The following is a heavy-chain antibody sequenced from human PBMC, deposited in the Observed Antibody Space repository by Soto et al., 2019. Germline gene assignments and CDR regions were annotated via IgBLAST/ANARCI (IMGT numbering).Heavy chain of an antibody. V-gene: IGHV1-2*02. CDR3: AIEASAVLALDY. J-gene: IGHJ4*02. Sequence: QVQLVHSGAELKKPGASVKVSCKASGYNFTAYAMHWVRQAPGQGLEWMGWINPNSGDATYAQKFQGSVTMTMDTSITTAYMELSSLSYDDPAVYYCAIEASAVLALDYWGQGTLVTVSS. CDR1: GYNFTAYA. D-gene: IGHD6-19*01. CDR2: INPNSGDA.